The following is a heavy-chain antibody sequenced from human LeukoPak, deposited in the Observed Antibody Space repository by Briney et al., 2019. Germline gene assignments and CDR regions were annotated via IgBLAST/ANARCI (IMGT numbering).Heavy chain of an antibody. J-gene: IGHJ5*02. CDR3: ARSTLGYCSGGSCSWFDP. V-gene: IGHV4-4*07. CDR1: GGSISSYY. CDR2: IYTSGNT. Sequence: SETLSLTCTVSGGSISSYYWSWIRQPAGKGLEWIGRIYTSGNTNYNPSLKSRVTMSVDTSKNQFSLKLSSVTAADTAVYYCARSTLGYCSGGSCSWFDPWGQGTLVTVSS. D-gene: IGHD2-15*01.